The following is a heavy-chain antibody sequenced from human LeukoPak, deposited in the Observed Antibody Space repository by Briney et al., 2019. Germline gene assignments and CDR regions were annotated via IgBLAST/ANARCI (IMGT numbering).Heavy chain of an antibody. D-gene: IGHD1-26*01. V-gene: IGHV3-48*02. J-gene: IGHJ4*02. CDR2: ISTRSSTI. CDR1: GFTFSSYS. Sequence: GRSLRLSCEASGFTFSSYSMNWVRQAPGKGLEWVSYISTRSSTIYYADSVKGRFTISRDNAKNSLFLHMNSLRDEDTAVYYCARDGVGVTPFDYWGQGTLVTVSS. CDR3: ARDGVGVTPFDY.